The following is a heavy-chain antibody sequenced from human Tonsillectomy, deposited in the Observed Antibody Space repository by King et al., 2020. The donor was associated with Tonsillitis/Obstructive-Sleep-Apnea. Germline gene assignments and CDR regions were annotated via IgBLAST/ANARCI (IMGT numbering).Heavy chain of an antibody. CDR2: IDYSGST. J-gene: IGHJ6*03. CDR1: CGSISSYY. Sequence: VQLQESGPGLVKPSETLSLTCTVSCGSISSYYWSWIRQPPGKGLEWIGYIDYSGSTNYNPSLKSRVTISVDTSKNQFSLKLSSLTAADTAVYYCASATTDYDFWSGYPYYMDVWGKGTTVTVSS. D-gene: IGHD3-3*01. CDR3: ASATTDYDFWSGYPYYMDV. V-gene: IGHV4-59*01.